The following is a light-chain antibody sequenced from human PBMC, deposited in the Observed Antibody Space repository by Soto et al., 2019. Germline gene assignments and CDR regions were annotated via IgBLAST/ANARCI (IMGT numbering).Light chain of an antibody. CDR3: QQNNGYWT. J-gene: IGKJ1*01. V-gene: IGKV1-5*03. CDR1: QSISDS. Sequence: DIKMTQSPSTLSASVGDRVTITCRASQSISDSLAWYQQKPGKAPKLLIYEASSLKSGVPSRFSGSRSGTEYTLTISSLQPDDFATYYCQQNNGYWTFGQGTKVEIK. CDR2: EAS.